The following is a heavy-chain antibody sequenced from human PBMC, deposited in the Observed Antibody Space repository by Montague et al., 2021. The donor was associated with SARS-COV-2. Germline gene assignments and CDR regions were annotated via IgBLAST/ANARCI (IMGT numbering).Heavy chain of an antibody. CDR2: ISSNGGST. Sequence: SLRLSCAASGFTFSSYAMHWVRQAPGKGLEYVSAISSNGGSTYYANSVKGRFTISRDNSKNTLYLQMGSLRAEDMAVYYCARGGAVAVYDYWGQGTLVTVSS. CDR1: GFTFSSYA. CDR3: ARGGAVAVYDY. D-gene: IGHD6-19*01. V-gene: IGHV3-64*01. J-gene: IGHJ4*02.